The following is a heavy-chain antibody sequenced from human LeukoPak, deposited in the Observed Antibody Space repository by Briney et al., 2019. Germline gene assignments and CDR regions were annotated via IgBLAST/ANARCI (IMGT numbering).Heavy chain of an antibody. J-gene: IGHJ4*02. Sequence: SETLSLTCTVSGGSIGSYYWSRVRQPPGKGLEWIGYIYYSGSTNYNPSLKSRVTISVDTSKNQFSLKLSSVTAADTAVYYCARQSGSYFDYWGQGTLVTVSS. V-gene: IGHV4-59*08. CDR1: GGSIGSYY. CDR2: IYYSGST. CDR3: ARQSGSYFDY. D-gene: IGHD1-26*01.